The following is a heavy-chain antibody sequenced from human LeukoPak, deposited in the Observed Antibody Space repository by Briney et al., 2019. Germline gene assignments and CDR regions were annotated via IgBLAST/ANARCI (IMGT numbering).Heavy chain of an antibody. V-gene: IGHV4-61*02. D-gene: IGHD6-13*01. J-gene: IGHJ5*02. CDR1: GGSISSSGKY. Sequence: PSETPSLTCTVSGGSISSSGKYGAWIRQPAGKGLEWIGRIYPSGTTNYNPSLKSRVTISVDTSKNQFSLKVSSVTAADTAIYYCARERGVASSWGQGTQVTVSS. CDR2: IYPSGTT. CDR3: ARERGVASS.